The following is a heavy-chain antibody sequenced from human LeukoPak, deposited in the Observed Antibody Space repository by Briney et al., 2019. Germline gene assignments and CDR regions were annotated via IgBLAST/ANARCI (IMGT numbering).Heavy chain of an antibody. CDR2: ITTNGGRT. V-gene: IGHV3-23*01. Sequence: GGSVRLSCEASGFTFASYGMSWVRQAPGQGLEWVSFITTNGGRTSYADSVEGRFTISRDKPRNTLCMQMNSLRAEDTAVYYCAKTRIHYMDVWGKGTTVTVSS. CDR3: AKTRIHYMDV. CDR1: GFTFASYG. J-gene: IGHJ6*03.